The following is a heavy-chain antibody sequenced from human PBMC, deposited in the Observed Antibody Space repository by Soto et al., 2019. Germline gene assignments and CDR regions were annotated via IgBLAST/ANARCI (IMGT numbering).Heavy chain of an antibody. CDR3: ARASTIFGGENWFDP. V-gene: IGHV4-31*11. Sequence: PSETLSLTCAVSGDSITSSGYYWSWIRQHPGKGLEWIGYICYSGSTYYNPSLKSRVTISGDTSKNHFSLKLSSVTAADTAVYYCARASTIFGGENWFDPWGQGTMVTVYS. CDR2: ICYSGST. CDR1: GDSITSSGYY. D-gene: IGHD3-3*01. J-gene: IGHJ5*02.